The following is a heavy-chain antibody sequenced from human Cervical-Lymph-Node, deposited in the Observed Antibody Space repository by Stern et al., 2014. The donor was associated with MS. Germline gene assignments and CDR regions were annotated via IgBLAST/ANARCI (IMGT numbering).Heavy chain of an antibody. V-gene: IGHV4-61*02. CDR1: GGSISSGNYY. Sequence: QVQLVESGPGLVKPSQTLSLTCTVSGGSISSGNYYWSWIRQPAGEGLEWIGRIYSGGSTQYNPSLKSRVTKSAATSQKHFYLRLTSVTAADTAVYYCARGNYDVLTDNGGHGFDIWGQGTMVTVSS. J-gene: IGHJ3*02. CDR3: ARGNYDVLTDNGGHGFDI. D-gene: IGHD3-9*01. CDR2: IYSGGST.